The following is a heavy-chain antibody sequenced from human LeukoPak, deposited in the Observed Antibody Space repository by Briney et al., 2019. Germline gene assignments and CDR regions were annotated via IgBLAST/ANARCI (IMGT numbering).Heavy chain of an antibody. J-gene: IGHJ4*02. CDR2: IYPGDSDT. D-gene: IGHD2-2*01. Sequence: GESLKISCTTSGYSFTTYWIGWVRQVAGKDLEWMGIIYPGDSDTRYSPSLEGQVTISADKSTSTAYLQWSSLRASDTATYYCARHLSSTGGCCYVDYWGQGTLVTVSS. CDR3: ARHLSSTGGCCYVDY. CDR1: GYSFTTYW. V-gene: IGHV5-51*01.